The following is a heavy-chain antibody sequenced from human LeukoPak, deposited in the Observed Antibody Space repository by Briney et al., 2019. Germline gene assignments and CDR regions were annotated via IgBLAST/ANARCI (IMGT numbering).Heavy chain of an antibody. CDR3: ARITGTTRTPDY. V-gene: IGHV1-2*02. CDR1: GYTFTGYY. CDR2: INPNSGGT. J-gene: IGHJ4*02. Sequence: ASVKVSCKASGYTFTGYYMHWVRQAPGQGLEWMGWINPNSGGTNYAQKFQGRVTMTRDTSISTAYMELSRLRSDDTAMYYCARITGTTRTPDYWGQGTLVTVSS. D-gene: IGHD1-7*01.